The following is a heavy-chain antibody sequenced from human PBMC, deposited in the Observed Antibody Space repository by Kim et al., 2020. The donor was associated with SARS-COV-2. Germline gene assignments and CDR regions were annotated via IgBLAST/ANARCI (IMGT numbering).Heavy chain of an antibody. V-gene: IGHV3-33*01. CDR2: IWYDGSNK. Sequence: GGSLRLSCAASGFTFSSYGMHWVRQAPGKGLEWVAVIWYDGSNKYYADSVKGRFTISRDNSKNTLYLQMNSLRAEDTAVYYCARGGSGYSYLNAFDIWGQGTMVTVSS. D-gene: IGHD5-18*01. J-gene: IGHJ3*02. CDR3: ARGGSGYSYLNAFDI. CDR1: GFTFSSYG.